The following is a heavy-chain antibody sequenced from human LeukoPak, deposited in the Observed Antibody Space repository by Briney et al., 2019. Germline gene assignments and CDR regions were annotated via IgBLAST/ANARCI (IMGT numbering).Heavy chain of an antibody. V-gene: IGHV3-30*04. CDR3: ARDLSVY. CDR2: ISYDGSNK. J-gene: IGHJ4*02. CDR1: GFTFSSYA. Sequence: PGGSLRLSCAASGFTFSSYAMHWVRQAPGKGLEWVAVISYDGSNKYYADSVKGRFTISRDNSKNTLYLQMNSLRAEDTAVYYCARDLSVYWGQGTLVTVSS. D-gene: IGHD2/OR15-2a*01.